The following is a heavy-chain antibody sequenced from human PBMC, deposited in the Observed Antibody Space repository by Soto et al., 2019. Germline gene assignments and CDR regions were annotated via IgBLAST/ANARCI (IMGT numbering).Heavy chain of an antibody. V-gene: IGHV1-69*13. D-gene: IGHD3-10*01. J-gene: IGHJ3*02. CDR3: ARIGGNSTGAFDI. CDR1: GGTFSSYA. CDR2: IIPIFGTA. Sequence: SVKVSCKASGGTFSSYAISWVRQAPGQGLEWMGGIIPIFGTANYAQKFQGRVTITADESTSTAYMELSSLRSEDTAVYYCARIGGNSTGAFDIWGQGTMVTVSS.